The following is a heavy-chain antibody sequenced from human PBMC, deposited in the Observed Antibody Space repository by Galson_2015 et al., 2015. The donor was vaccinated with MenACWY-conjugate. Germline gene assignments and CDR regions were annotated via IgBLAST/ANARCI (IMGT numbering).Heavy chain of an antibody. V-gene: IGHV3-13*04. J-gene: IGHJ6*02. CDR1: GFTFSSYD. Sequence: SLRLSCAASGFTFSSYDMHWVRQATGKGLEWVSAIGTAGDTYYPGSVKGRFTISRENAKNSLYLQMNSLRAGDTAVYYCARDSHPPSRYGSGSYSYYDTDVWGQGTTVTVSS. CDR2: IGTAGDT. D-gene: IGHD3-10*01. CDR3: ARDSHPPSRYGSGSYSYYDTDV.